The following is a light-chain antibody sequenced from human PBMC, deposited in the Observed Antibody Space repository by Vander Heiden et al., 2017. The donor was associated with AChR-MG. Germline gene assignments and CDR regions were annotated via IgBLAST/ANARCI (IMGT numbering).Light chain of an antibody. Sequence: EIVMTQSPATLSVSPGERATLSCRASQSVSSNLAWYQQKPGQAPRLLIYGASTRATGIPARFSGSGSGTEFTLTISSLQSEDFAVYYCQQYNNGPGGLPFGGGTKVEIK. V-gene: IGKV3-15*01. CDR2: GAS. CDR1: QSVSSN. CDR3: QQYNNGPGGLP. J-gene: IGKJ4*01.